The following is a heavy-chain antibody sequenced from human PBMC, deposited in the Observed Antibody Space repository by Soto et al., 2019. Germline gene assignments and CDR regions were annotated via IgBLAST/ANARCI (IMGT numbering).Heavy chain of an antibody. V-gene: IGHV1-18*04. Sequence: QVQLVQSGAEVKKPGASVKVSCTASGYTFTSYGISWVRQAPGQGLEWMGWISAYNGNTNYAQKLQGRVTMTTDTSTSTADMELRSLRSDDTALYYCARDKDIVVVPAEYSPHFDYCGQGTLVTVAA. CDR1: GYTFTSYG. CDR3: ARDKDIVVVPAEYSPHFDY. CDR2: ISAYNGNT. D-gene: IGHD2-2*01. J-gene: IGHJ4*02.